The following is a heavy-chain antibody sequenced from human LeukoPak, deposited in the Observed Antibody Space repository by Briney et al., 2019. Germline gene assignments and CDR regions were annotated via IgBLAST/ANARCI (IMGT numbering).Heavy chain of an antibody. CDR1: GFTFSSYA. CDR2: ISSNGGST. V-gene: IGHV3-64*01. J-gene: IGHJ4*02. D-gene: IGHD5-18*01. CDR3: ARDSADTAMVYGY. Sequence: GGTLRLSCAASGFTFSSYAMHWVRQAPGKGLEYDSAISSNGGSTYYANSVKGRFTISRDNSKNTLYLQMGSLRAEDMAVYYCARDSADTAMVYGYWGQGTLVTVSS.